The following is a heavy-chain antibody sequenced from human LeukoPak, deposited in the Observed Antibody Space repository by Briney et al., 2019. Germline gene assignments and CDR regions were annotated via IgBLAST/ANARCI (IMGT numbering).Heavy chain of an antibody. D-gene: IGHD5-18*01. Sequence: PGGSLRLSCAASGFTFISYWMHWVRQAPGKGLVRVSRINGYGSSTDFADSVKGRFTISRDNAKNTLYLQMNSLRAEDTAVYYCARDAPGNTALDYWGQGTLVTVSS. V-gene: IGHV3-74*01. CDR1: GFTFISYW. J-gene: IGHJ4*02. CDR3: ARDAPGNTALDY. CDR2: INGYGSST.